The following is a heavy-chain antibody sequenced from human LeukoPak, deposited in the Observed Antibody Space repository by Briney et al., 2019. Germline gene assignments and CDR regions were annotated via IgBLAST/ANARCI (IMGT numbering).Heavy chain of an antibody. CDR2: IWYDGSNK. J-gene: IGHJ6*02. Sequence: GGSLRLSCEVSGFTFRSYGMHWVRQAPGKGLEWVAVIWYDGSNKYYADSVKGRFTISRDNSKNTLYLQMNSLRAEDTAVYYCARSETGGPLYYYYGMDVWGQGTTVTVSS. V-gene: IGHV3-33*01. D-gene: IGHD7-27*01. CDR3: ARSETGGPLYYYYGMDV. CDR1: GFTFRSYG.